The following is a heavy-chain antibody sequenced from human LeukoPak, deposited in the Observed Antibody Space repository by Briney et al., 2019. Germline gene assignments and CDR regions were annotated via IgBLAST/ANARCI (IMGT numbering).Heavy chain of an antibody. Sequence: PGGSLRLSCAASGLTFTTYGMNWVRQAPGKGLEWISYISTSGDTMYYADSVKGRFTISRDNAKNSLYLQMSSLRADDTAVYYCARDSVRGQGTLVTVSS. V-gene: IGHV3-48*01. CDR2: ISTSGDTM. CDR1: GLTFTTYG. J-gene: IGHJ4*02. CDR3: ARDSV.